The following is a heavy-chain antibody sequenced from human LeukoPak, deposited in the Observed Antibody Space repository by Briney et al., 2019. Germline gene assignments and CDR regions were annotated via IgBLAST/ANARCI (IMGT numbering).Heavy chain of an antibody. V-gene: IGHV1-8*01. J-gene: IGHJ6*02. CDR2: VNPNSGNT. D-gene: IGHD5-18*01. CDR3: AREVDVDTALAYGMDV. Sequence: GASVKVSCKASGYTFTSYDIIWVRQATGQGLEWMGWVNPNSGNTGYAQKFQGRVTMTRNTSISTAYMELSSLRSEDTAVYYCAREVDVDTALAYGMDVWGQGTTVTVSS. CDR1: GYTFTSYD.